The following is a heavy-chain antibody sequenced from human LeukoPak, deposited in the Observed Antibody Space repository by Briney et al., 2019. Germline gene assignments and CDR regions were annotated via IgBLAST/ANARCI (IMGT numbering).Heavy chain of an antibody. CDR2: IKGDGSDI. V-gene: IGHV3-7*03. CDR3: ARDVVGGRLDY. J-gene: IGHJ4*02. Sequence: PGGSLRLSCSASGFTFSSTRMSWVRLAPGQEPEWVANIKGDGSDIEYADSARGRFTISRDNTKNSVYLQLNSLRAEDASVYYCARDVVGGRLDYWGRGTLVTVSS. D-gene: IGHD4-23*01. CDR1: GFTFSSTR.